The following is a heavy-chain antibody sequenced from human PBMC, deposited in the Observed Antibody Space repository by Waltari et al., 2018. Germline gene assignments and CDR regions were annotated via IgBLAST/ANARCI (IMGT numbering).Heavy chain of an antibody. CDR1: GGSFSGYY. CDR2: INHSGST. D-gene: IGHD6-6*01. V-gene: IGHV4-34*01. Sequence: QVQLQQWGAGLLKPSETLSLTCAVYGGSFSGYYWSWIRQPPGKGLEWIGEINHSGSTNYNPSLKSRVTISVDTSKNQFSLKLSSVTAADTAVYYCARKGEYSSSSDWFDPWGQGTLVTVSS. J-gene: IGHJ5*02. CDR3: ARKGEYSSSSDWFDP.